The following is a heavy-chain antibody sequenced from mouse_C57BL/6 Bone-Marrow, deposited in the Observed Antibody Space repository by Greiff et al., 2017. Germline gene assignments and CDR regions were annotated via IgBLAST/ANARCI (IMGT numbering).Heavy chain of an antibody. CDR3: THYYYGSYYFDY. CDR1: GFNIKDDY. Sequence: EVQLHQSGAELVRPGASVKLSCTASGFNIKDDYMHWVKQRPEQGLEWIGWIDPENGDTKYASKFQGKATITADTSSNTAYLQLSSLTSEDTAVYYCTHYYYGSYYFDYGGRGTTLTVSS. V-gene: IGHV14-4*01. D-gene: IGHD1-1*01. CDR2: IDPENGDT. J-gene: IGHJ2*01.